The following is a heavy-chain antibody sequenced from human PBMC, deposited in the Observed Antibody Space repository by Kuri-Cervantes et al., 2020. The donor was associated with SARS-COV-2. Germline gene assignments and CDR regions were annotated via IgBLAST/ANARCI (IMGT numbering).Heavy chain of an antibody. D-gene: IGHD2-15*01. CDR1: GFLFSASA. CDR3: ARDGQGLYCSGGSCYSRWFDP. J-gene: IGHJ5*02. CDR2: VRGKANNYAT. Sequence: GESLKISCEVSGFLFSASAIHWVRQGSGKGLEWVGRVRGKANNYATAYAASVKGRFTISRDDSKNMAYLQMNSLKTEDTAVYYCARDGQGLYCSGGSCYSRWFDPWGQGTLVTVSS. V-gene: IGHV3-73*01.